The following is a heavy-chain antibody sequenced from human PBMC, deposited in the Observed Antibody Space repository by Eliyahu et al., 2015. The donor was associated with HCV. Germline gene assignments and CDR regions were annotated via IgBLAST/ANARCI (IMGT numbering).Heavy chain of an antibody. V-gene: IGHV3-7*01. CDR2: ISPDGSQT. Sequence: EVQLVESGGNLVQPGGSLRLSCAASGFAFSAYWMIWVRXSPEKGLXWVAFISPDGSQTYYRDSVRGRFTTSRDNAKTSLYLQATSLRAEDTGLYYCARTSDWSMDLWGQGTLVTVSS. J-gene: IGHJ5*02. CDR1: GFAFSAYW. D-gene: IGHD3-9*01. CDR3: ARTSDWSMDL.